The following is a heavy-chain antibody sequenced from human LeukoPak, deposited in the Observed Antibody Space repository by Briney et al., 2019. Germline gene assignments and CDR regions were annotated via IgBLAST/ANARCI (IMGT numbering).Heavy chain of an antibody. CDR1: GFSFSNHG. CDR2: IWDDGNNK. CDR3: ARDSYQDYYGRFDP. Sequence: GGSLRLSCAASGFSFSNHGMHWVRQAPGKRLEWVAVIWDDGNNKRYANSVNGRFTISRDNSENTLYLQMNGLTAEDTAMYYCARDSYQDYYGRFDPWGQGTLVIVSS. J-gene: IGHJ5*02. V-gene: IGHV3-33*01. D-gene: IGHD3-10*01.